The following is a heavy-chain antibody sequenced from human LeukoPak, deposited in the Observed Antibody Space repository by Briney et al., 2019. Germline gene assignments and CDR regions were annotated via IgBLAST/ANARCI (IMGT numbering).Heavy chain of an antibody. CDR2: INPSGGST. CDR1: GYTFTGYY. D-gene: IGHD6-13*01. V-gene: IGHV1-46*01. CDR3: ARFQGSSWTTTTYYYYYGMDV. Sequence: ASVKVSCKASGYTFTGYYMHWVRQAPGQGLEWMGIINPSGGSTSYAQKFQGRVTMTRDTSTSTVYMELSSLRSEDTAVYYCARFQGSSWTTTTYYYYYGMDVWGQGTTVTVSS. J-gene: IGHJ6*02.